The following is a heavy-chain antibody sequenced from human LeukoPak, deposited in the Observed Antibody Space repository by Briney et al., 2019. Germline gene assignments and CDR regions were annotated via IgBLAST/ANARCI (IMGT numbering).Heavy chain of an antibody. Sequence: ASVKASCKVSGYTLTELSMHWVRQAPGKGLEWMGGFDPEDGETIYAQKFQGRVTMTEDTSTDTAYMELSSLRSEDTAVYYCATDRRGPLTIAVVFNYWGQGTLVTVSS. J-gene: IGHJ4*02. V-gene: IGHV1-24*01. CDR3: ATDRRGPLTIAVVFNY. CDR2: FDPEDGET. D-gene: IGHD6-19*01. CDR1: GYTLTELS.